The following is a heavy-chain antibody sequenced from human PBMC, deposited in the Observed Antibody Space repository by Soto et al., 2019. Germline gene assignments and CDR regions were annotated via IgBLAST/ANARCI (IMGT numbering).Heavy chain of an antibody. Sequence: QVQLQQWGAGLLKPSETLSVTCTVFGGSFSGHYCSWTRQSPGKGLEWIGEIHYSGSTNYSPSLKRRVTRSLDTAATRFYLQLRSVPAGDSAIYFCARGGHGPKGGRSWGQGTLVTVSS. J-gene: IGHJ4*02. CDR1: GGSFSGHY. V-gene: IGHV4-34*01. CDR2: IHYSGST. D-gene: IGHD3-16*01. CDR3: ARGGHGPKGGRS.